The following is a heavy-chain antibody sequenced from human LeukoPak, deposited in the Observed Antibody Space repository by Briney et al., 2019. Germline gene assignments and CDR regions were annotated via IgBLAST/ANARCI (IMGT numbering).Heavy chain of an antibody. CDR2: ICYSGST. D-gene: IGHD2-2*02. J-gene: IGHJ5*02. CDR3: ARVYCSSTSCYTPHWFDP. CDR1: GGSISSGGYY. Sequence: SQTLSLTCTVSGGSISSGGYYWSWIRQHPGKGLEWIGYICYSGSTYYNPSLKSRVTISVDTSKNQFSLKLSSVTAADTAVYYCARVYCSSTSCYTPHWFDPWGQGTLVTVSS. V-gene: IGHV4-31*03.